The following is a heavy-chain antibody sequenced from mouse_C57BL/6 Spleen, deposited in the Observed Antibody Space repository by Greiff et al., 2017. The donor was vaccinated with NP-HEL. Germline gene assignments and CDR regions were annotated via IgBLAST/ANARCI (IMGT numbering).Heavy chain of an antibody. CDR3: ARRIWSDYAMDY. D-gene: IGHD1-1*02. V-gene: IGHV1-59*01. CDR1: GYTFTSYW. CDR2: IDPSDSYT. Sequence: QVHVKQPGAELVRPGTSVKLSCKASGYTFTSYWMHWVKQRPGQGLEWIGVIDPSDSYTNYNQKFKGKATLTVDTSSSTAYMQLSSLTSEDSAVYYCARRIWSDYAMDYWGQGTSVTVSS. J-gene: IGHJ4*01.